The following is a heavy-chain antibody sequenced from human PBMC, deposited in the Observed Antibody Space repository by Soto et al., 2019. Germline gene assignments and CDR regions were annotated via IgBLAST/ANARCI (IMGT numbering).Heavy chain of an antibody. CDR2: INHSGST. V-gene: IGHV4-34*01. J-gene: IGHJ6*02. D-gene: IGHD3-3*01. Sequence: SSETLSLTXAVYGGSFSGYYWSWIRQPPGKGLEWIGEINHSGSTNYNPSLKSRVTISVDTSKNRFSLKLSSVTAADTAVYYCARGVRSYYDFWSGYKQQYYYYYGMDVWGQGTTVTVSS. CDR3: ARGVRSYYDFWSGYKQQYYYYYGMDV. CDR1: GGSFSGYY.